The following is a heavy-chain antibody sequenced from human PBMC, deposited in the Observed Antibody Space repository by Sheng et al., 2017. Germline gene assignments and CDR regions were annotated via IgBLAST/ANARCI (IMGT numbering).Heavy chain of an antibody. CDR1: GYSFNIYG. D-gene: IGHD5-18*01. CDR2: TNTYDGHT. Sequence: QVQLVQSGAEVKTPGASVKVSCKTSGYSFNIYGISWVRQAPGQGLEWMGWTNTYDGHTNYAQKFQGRVTMTTDTATSTAYMELRSLRSDDTAVYYCARERPTVHIWLQNGMDVWGQGTTVIVTS. V-gene: IGHV1-18*01. CDR3: ARERPTVHIWLQNGMDV. J-gene: IGHJ6*02.